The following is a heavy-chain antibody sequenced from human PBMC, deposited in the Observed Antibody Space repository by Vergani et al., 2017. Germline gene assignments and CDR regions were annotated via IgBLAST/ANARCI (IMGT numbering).Heavy chain of an antibody. V-gene: IGHV3-21*02. D-gene: IGHD2-15*01. CDR2: ISRSSAYL. CDR1: GFTFNNNT. CDR3: ASRVSANGGLDT. J-gene: IGHJ5*02. Sequence: VQLVGSGGGLVKPGGSLRLSCECSGFTFNNNTMTWVRQAPGQGLEWVSSISRSSAYLHYADSVKGRFTISRDNAKKSLFLPMNNLRADDTAVYYCASRVSANGGLDTWGQGTLVTVSS.